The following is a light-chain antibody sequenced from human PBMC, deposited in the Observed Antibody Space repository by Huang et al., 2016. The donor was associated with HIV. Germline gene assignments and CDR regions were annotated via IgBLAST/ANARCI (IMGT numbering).Light chain of an antibody. CDR1: QSMSSL. V-gene: IGKV1-5*03. J-gene: IGKJ1*01. Sequence: DIQMTQSPSTLSTSVGDRVTITCRASQSMSSLLDWYQQKPGKAPKLLIYKEFSLESGVPSRFSGSGSGTEFTLTISSLQPDDFATYYCQQYNSYSWTFGQGTKVEIK. CDR3: QQYNSYSWT. CDR2: KEF.